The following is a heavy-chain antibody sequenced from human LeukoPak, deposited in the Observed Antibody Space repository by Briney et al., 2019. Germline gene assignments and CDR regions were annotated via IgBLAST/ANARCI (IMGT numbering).Heavy chain of an antibody. Sequence: GGSLRLSCAASGFTFHNYTMSWVRHAPGKGLEWVSRLRTGRTKTHYAHPVKGRLTISRDHPKDTLYPQKHSERADDTPLYYCARQPDDRSEWNNGQDYFDYWGQGTLVSVSS. CDR2: LRTGRTKT. V-gene: IGHV3-23*01. D-gene: IGHD1/OR15-1a*01. J-gene: IGHJ4*02. CDR1: GFTFHNYT. CDR3: ARQPDDRSEWNNGQDYFDY.